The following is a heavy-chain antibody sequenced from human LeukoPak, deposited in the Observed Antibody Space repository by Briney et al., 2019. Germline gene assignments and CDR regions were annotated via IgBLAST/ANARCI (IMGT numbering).Heavy chain of an antibody. J-gene: IGHJ4*02. D-gene: IGHD2-21*02. CDR1: GYTFTSYY. V-gene: IGHV1-46*01. CDR3: ARDNEIVVVTAPMGYFDY. Sequence: ASVKVSCKASGYTFTSYYMHWVRQAPGQGLEWMGIINPSRGSTSYAQKFQGRVTMTRDTSTSTVYMELSSLRSEDTAVYYCARDNEIVVVTAPMGYFDYWGQGTLVTVSS. CDR2: INPSRGST.